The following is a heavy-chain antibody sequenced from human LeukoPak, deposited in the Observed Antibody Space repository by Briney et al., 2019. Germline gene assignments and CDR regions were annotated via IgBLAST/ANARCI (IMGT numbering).Heavy chain of an antibody. Sequence: GGSLRLSCEASGFTFSGNWMHWVRQAPGKGLVWVSRFNGDGGMTNYADSVKGRFTISRDNAKNTLYLQMNSLTAEDTAVYYCARVPGYSGYFYGMDVWGQGTTVTVSS. D-gene: IGHD5-12*01. CDR1: GFTFSGNW. CDR2: FNGDGGMT. CDR3: ARVPGYSGYFYGMDV. V-gene: IGHV3-74*01. J-gene: IGHJ6*02.